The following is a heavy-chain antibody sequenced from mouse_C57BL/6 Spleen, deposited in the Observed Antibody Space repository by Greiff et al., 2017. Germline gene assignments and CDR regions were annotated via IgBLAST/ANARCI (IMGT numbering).Heavy chain of an antibody. CDR2: INPSTGGT. J-gene: IGHJ4*01. CDR1: GYSFTGYY. CDR3: AGDTTVVGGYYAMDY. D-gene: IGHD1-1*01. Sequence: EVQLQQSGPELVKPGASVKISCKASGYSFTGYYMNWVKQSPEKSLEWIGEINPSTGGTTYNQKFKAKATLTVDKSSSTAYMQLKSLTSEDSAVYDCAGDTTVVGGYYAMDYWGQGTSVTVSS. V-gene: IGHV1-42*01.